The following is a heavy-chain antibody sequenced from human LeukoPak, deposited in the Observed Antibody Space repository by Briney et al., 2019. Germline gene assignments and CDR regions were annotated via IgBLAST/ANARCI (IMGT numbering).Heavy chain of an antibody. CDR2: MNPNSGNT. Sequence: GSSVKVSCKASGGTFSSYAISWVRQATGQGLEWMGWMNPNSGNTGYAQKFQGRVTMTRNTSISTAYMELSSLRSEDTAVYYCARGPDYYDSSGYLILFDYWGQGTLVTVSS. J-gene: IGHJ4*02. CDR1: GGTFSSYA. D-gene: IGHD3-22*01. CDR3: ARGPDYYDSSGYLILFDY. V-gene: IGHV1-8*02.